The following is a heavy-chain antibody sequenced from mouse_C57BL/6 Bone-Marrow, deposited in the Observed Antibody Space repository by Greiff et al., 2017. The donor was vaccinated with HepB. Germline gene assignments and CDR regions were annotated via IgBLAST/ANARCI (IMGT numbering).Heavy chain of an antibody. Sequence: QVQLKESGAELARPGASVKLSCKASGYTFTSYGISWVKQRTGQGLEWIGEIYPRSGNTYYNEKFKGKATLTADKSSSTAYMELRSLTSEDSAVYFCAPSTAQASYFDYWGQGTTLTVSS. CDR1: GYTFTSYG. V-gene: IGHV1-81*01. J-gene: IGHJ2*01. CDR3: APSTAQASYFDY. D-gene: IGHD3-2*02. CDR2: IYPRSGNT.